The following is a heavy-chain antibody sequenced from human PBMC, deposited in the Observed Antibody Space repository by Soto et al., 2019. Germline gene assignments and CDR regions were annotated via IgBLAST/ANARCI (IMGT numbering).Heavy chain of an antibody. V-gene: IGHV1-2*04. CDR3: ARAYSSSSPYYYYGMDV. CDR2: INPNSGGT. D-gene: IGHD6-6*01. J-gene: IGHJ6*02. Sequence: GASVKVSCKASGYTFTGYYMHWVRQAPGQGLEWMGWINPNSGGTNYAQKFQGWVTMTRDTSISTAYMELSRLRSDDTAVYYCARAYSSSSPYYYYGMDVWGQGTTVTVSS. CDR1: GYTFTGYY.